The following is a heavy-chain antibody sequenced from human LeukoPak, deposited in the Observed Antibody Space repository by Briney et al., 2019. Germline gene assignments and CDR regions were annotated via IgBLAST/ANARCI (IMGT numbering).Heavy chain of an antibody. D-gene: IGHD3-16*02. Sequence: PSETLSLICSVSGGSINSYWWSWIRQPAGKGLEFIGRIYTTGMTNYNPSNKRRVAMSVDTSKNKFALGLRSVTAAETAVYFCARAGYTISSYRFDYWGQGALVTVSS. CDR1: GGSINSYW. V-gene: IGHV4-4*07. CDR3: ARAGYTISSYRFDY. J-gene: IGHJ4*02. CDR2: IYTTGMT.